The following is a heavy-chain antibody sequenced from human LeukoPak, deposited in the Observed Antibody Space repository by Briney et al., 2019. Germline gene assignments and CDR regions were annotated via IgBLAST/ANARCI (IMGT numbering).Heavy chain of an antibody. CDR3: AKALTTVVTPIDY. CDR2: ISSSGSTI. V-gene: IGHV3-48*03. D-gene: IGHD4-23*01. Sequence: GSLRLSCAASGFTFSSYEMNWVRKAPGKGLEWVSYISSSGSTIYYADSVKGRFTISRDNSKNTLYLQMNSLRAEDTAVYYCAKALTTVVTPIDYWGQGTLVTVSS. J-gene: IGHJ4*02. CDR1: GFTFSSYE.